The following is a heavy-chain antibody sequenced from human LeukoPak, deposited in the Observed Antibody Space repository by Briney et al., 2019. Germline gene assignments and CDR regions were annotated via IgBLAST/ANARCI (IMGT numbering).Heavy chain of an antibody. J-gene: IGHJ5*02. CDR3: ARDNAGGYCTSSSCYEKNNWFDP. V-gene: IGHV1-18*01. D-gene: IGHD2-2*01. CDR1: GYTFNNYG. Sequence: RASVKVSCKASGYTFNNYGISWVRQAPGQGLEWMGWINTYNGNTNYAQKLQGRVTMTTDTSTSTAYMELRSLTSDDAAVYYCARDNAGGYCTSSSCYEKNNWFDPWGQGTLVTVSS. CDR2: INTYNGNT.